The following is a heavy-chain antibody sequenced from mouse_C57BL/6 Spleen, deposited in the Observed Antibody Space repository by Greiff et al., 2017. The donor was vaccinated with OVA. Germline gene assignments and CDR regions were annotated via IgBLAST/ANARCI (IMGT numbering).Heavy chain of an antibody. J-gene: IGHJ3*01. CDR3: ARGDYDGFAY. Sequence: EVQLQESGPGLVKPSQSLSLTCSVTGYSITSGYYWNWIRQFPGNKLEWMGYISYDGSNNYNPSLKNRISITRDTSKNQFFLKLNSVTTEDTATYYGARGDYDGFAYWGQGTLVTVSA. CDR1: GYSITSGYY. D-gene: IGHD2-4*01. V-gene: IGHV3-6*01. CDR2: ISYDGSN.